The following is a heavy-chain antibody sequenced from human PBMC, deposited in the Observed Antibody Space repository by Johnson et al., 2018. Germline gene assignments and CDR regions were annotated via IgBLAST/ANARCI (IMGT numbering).Heavy chain of an antibody. CDR1: GYTFTSYY. CDR3: GRGEICRCYYYCGRPLQDYSYYGMDV. CDR2: INTSGGST. D-gene: IGHD3-22*01. Sequence: QVQLVQSGAEVKKPGASVKVSCKASGYTFTSYYMHWVRQAPGQGLEWMGIINTSGGSTSYAQKFQGRVAMTRATSTSTGYMELGSLRTEDTALYYCGRGEICRCYYYCGRPLQDYSYYGMDVWGQGTTVTVSS. J-gene: IGHJ6*02. V-gene: IGHV1-46*01.